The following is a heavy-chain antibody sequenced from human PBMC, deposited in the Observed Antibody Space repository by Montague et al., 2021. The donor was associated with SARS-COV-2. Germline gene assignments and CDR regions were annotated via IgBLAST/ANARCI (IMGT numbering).Heavy chain of an antibody. V-gene: IGHV4-31*03. CDR3: AESGRLGSSSPFEY. D-gene: IGHD3-10*01. Sequence: TLSLTCTVYGDSISSGGYFWNWIRQHPEKGLEYIGYIAYSGXTXYXXXXRXRVSISMDTSENQFSLKMNSVTAADTAVYYCAESGRLGSSSPFEYWGQGVLVTVSS. J-gene: IGHJ4*02. CDR2: IAYSGXT. CDR1: GDSISSGGYF.